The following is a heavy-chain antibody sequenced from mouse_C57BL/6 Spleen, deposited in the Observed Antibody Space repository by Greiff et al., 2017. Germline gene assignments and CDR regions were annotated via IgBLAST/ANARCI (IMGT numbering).Heavy chain of an antibody. CDR1: GYTFTSYW. CDR2: IYPGSGST. V-gene: IGHV1-55*01. J-gene: IGHJ3*01. D-gene: IGHD1-1*01. Sequence: QVQLQQPGAELVKPGASVEMSCKASGYTFTSYWITWVKQRPGQGLEWIGDIYPGSGSTNYNEKFKSKATLTVDTSSSTAYMQLSSLTSEDSAVYYCARRGLLYGSSPFAYWGQGTLVTVSA. CDR3: ARRGLLYGSSPFAY.